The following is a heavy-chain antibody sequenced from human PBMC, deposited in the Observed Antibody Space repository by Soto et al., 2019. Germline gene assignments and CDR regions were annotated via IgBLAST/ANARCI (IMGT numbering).Heavy chain of an antibody. D-gene: IGHD6-13*01. V-gene: IGHV3-23*01. CDR2: ISRSGGST. J-gene: IGHJ4*02. Sequence: GGSLRLSCAASGFTFSSYAMSWVRQAPGKGLEWVSAISRSGGSTYYADSVKGRFTISRDNSKNTLYLQMNSLRAEDTAVYYCATRNAAGTKGRFDYWGQGTLVTVSS. CDR1: GFTFSSYA. CDR3: ATRNAAGTKGRFDY.